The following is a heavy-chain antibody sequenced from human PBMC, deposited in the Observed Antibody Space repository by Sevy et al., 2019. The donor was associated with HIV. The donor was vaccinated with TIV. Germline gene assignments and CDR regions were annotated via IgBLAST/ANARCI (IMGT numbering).Heavy chain of an antibody. J-gene: IGHJ4*02. CDR2: IWYDGSNK. CDR3: ARKAAMARYYFDY. D-gene: IGHD5-18*01. V-gene: IGHV3-33*01. CDR1: GFTFSSYG. Sequence: GGSLRLSCAASGFTFSSYGMHWVRQAPGKGLEWVAVIWYDGSNKYYADSVKGRFTISRDNSKNTLYLQMNSLRAEDMAVYYCARKAAMARYYFDYWGQGTLVTVSS.